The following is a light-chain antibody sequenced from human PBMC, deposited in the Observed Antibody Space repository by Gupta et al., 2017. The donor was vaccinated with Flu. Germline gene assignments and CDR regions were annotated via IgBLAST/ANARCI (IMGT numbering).Light chain of an antibody. Sequence: QSVLTQPPAASGTPGQRVTISCSGSSSNLGGNYIYWYQHLPGTAPKLLISRNDQRPSGVPDRFSGSKSGTSVSLAISGLRADDEADYYCAAWDDSRSAWVFGGGTKLTVL. CDR2: RND. V-gene: IGLV1-47*01. CDR3: AAWDDSRSAWV. CDR1: SSNLGGNY. J-gene: IGLJ3*02.